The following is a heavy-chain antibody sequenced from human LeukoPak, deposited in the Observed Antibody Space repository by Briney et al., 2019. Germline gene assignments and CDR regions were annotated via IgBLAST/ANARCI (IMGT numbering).Heavy chain of an antibody. CDR2: ISSSSSYI. CDR1: GFTFSSYS. CDR3: ARDDGGGFDP. Sequence: GGSLRLSCAASGFTFSSYSMNWVRQAPGKGLEWVSSISSSSSYIYYADSVKGRFTISRDNAKNSLYLQMNSLRTEDTAVYYCARDDGGGFDPWGQGTLVTVSS. V-gene: IGHV3-21*01. J-gene: IGHJ5*02.